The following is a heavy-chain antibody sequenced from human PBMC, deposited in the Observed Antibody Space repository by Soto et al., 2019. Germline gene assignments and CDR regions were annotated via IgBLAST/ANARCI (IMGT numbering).Heavy chain of an antibody. J-gene: IGHJ6*03. CDR3: ARDRITTLAVVIPMDV. Sequence: SETRPLTCTVSGGSISSYYWSWIRQPPGKGLEWIGYIYYSVSTNYNPSLKSRVTISVDTSKNQFSLKLSSVTAADTAVYYCARDRITTLAVVIPMDVSGKGNTVAFS. D-gene: IGHD3-3*01. CDR1: GGSISSYY. V-gene: IGHV4-59*01. CDR2: IYYSVST.